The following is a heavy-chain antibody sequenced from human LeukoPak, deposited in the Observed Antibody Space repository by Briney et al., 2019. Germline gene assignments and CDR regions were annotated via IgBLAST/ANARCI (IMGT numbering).Heavy chain of an antibody. Sequence: GASVKVSCKASGGTFSRNVISWVRQTPGQGLEWMGGIIPIFGTPNYAQKFQGRVTITADKSTNTAHMELSSLTTDDTAVYYCARDQLGFDYWGQGTQVTVSS. CDR2: IIPIFGTP. CDR3: ARDQLGFDY. CDR1: GGTFSRNV. D-gene: IGHD1-1*01. J-gene: IGHJ4*02. V-gene: IGHV1-69*06.